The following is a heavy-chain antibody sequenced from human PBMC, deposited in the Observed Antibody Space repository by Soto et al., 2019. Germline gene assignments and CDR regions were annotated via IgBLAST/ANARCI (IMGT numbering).Heavy chain of an antibody. CDR2: ISGGGGSTI. CDR3: ARDRGYYESSGYDV. D-gene: IGHD3-22*01. Sequence: GGSLRLSCATSGFTFSDYYMNWVRQAPGKGLDWISYISGGGGSTIYYADSVKGRFTISRDNAKKSLYLQMNSLSAEDTAVYYCARDRGYYESSGYDVWGQGTTVTVSS. V-gene: IGHV3-11*01. CDR1: GFTFSDYY. J-gene: IGHJ6*02.